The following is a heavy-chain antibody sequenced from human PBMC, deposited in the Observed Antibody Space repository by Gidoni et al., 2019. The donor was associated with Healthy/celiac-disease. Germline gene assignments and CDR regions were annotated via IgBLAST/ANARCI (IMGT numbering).Heavy chain of an antibody. D-gene: IGHD6-19*01. CDR3: ARQGGYSSGWFDY. CDR2: IYYSGST. Sequence: QLQLQASGPGPVKPSETLSLTCTVPGGSISSSSYYWGWIRQPPGNGLEWIGSIYYSGSTYNNPSLKSRVTISVDTSKNQFSLKLSSVTAADTAVYYCARQGGYSSGWFDYWGQGTLVTVSS. J-gene: IGHJ4*02. V-gene: IGHV4-39*01. CDR1: GGSISSSSYY.